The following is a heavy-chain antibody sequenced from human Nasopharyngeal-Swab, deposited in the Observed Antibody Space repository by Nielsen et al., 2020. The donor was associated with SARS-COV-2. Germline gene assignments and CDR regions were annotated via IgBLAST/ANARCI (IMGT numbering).Heavy chain of an antibody. Sequence: KVSCKGSGYSFTSYWIGWVRQMPGKGLEWMGIIYPGGSDTRYSPSFQGQVTISADKSISTAYLQWSSLKASDTAMYYCARRQGYYDSSGNLDYWGQGTLVTVSS. CDR3: ARRQGYYDSSGNLDY. V-gene: IGHV5-51*01. CDR2: IYPGGSDT. D-gene: IGHD3-22*01. CDR1: GYSFTSYW. J-gene: IGHJ4*02.